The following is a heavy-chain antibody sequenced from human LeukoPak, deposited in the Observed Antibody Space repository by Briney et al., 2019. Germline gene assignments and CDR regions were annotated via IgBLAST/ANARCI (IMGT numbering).Heavy chain of an antibody. J-gene: IGHJ4*02. CDR1: GFTFGDYA. CDR2: ITLSSSSI. Sequence: GGSLRLSCTASGFTFGDYAMNWVRQAPGKGLEWVSYITLSSSSIYYADSVKGRFTISRDNAKNSLYLQMNSLRAEDTAVYYCAREPTYSSSWYTSCDYWGQGTLVTVSS. CDR3: AREPTYSSSWYTSCDY. D-gene: IGHD6-13*01. V-gene: IGHV3-48*01.